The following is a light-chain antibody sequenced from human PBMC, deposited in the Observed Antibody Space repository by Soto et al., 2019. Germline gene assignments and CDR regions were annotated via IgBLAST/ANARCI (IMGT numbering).Light chain of an antibody. CDR1: QGISSY. J-gene: IGKJ4*01. Sequence: DIQLTQYPSLLSASVGDRVTITCRASQGISSYLAWYQQKPGKAPKLLIYAASTLQSGVPSRFSGSGSGTEFTLTISSLQPEDFATYYCQQLNSYPRVTFGGGTKVEIK. CDR3: QQLNSYPRVT. V-gene: IGKV1-9*01. CDR2: AAS.